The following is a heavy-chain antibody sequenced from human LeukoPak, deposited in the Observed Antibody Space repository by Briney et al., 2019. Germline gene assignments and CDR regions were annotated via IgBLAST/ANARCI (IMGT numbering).Heavy chain of an antibody. CDR1: GGTFSSYA. Sequence: SVKVSCKASGGTFSSYAISWVRQAPGQGLEWMGRIIPILGIANYAQKFQGRVTITADKSTSTAYMELSSLRSEDTAVYYCARHRMATMMIDYWGQGTLVTVSS. J-gene: IGHJ4*02. CDR2: IIPILGIA. CDR3: ARHRMATMMIDY. D-gene: IGHD5-24*01. V-gene: IGHV1-69*04.